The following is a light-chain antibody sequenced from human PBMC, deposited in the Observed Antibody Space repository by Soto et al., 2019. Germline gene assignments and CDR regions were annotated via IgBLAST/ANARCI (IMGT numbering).Light chain of an antibody. CDR1: QSVSSYC. CDR2: AAS. CDR3: HQCGSSPWT. V-gene: IGKV3-20*01. J-gene: IGKJ1*01. Sequence: EIVLTQSPGTLSLSPGERATLSCRASQSVSSYCLAWYQQKPGQAPRLLIYAASSRATGIPDRFSGGGSGTDFTLTISRLEPEAFVMYYCHQCGSSPWTFAQGTKVEIK.